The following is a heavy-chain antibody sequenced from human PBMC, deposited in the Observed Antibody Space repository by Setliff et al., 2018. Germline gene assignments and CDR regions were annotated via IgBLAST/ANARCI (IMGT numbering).Heavy chain of an antibody. Sequence: PSETLSLTCSVSGASISTTYYYWDWIRQSPEKGPEWIGTIYQNGITYYNPSVKSRVTISVDKSKNQFSLSLRSVTAADTAVYYCATDGPVLNGDYISWGQGTLVTVPS. V-gene: IGHV4-39*07. CDR2: IYQNGIT. J-gene: IGHJ5*02. CDR3: ATDGPVLNGDYIS. CDR1: GASISTTYYY. D-gene: IGHD3-10*01.